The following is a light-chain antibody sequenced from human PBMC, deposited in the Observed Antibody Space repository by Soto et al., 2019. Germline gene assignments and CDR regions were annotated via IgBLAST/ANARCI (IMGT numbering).Light chain of an antibody. CDR2: AAS. J-gene: IGKJ2*01. CDR3: QESYSAPYT. CDR1: QNINRS. V-gene: IGKV1-39*01. Sequence: DIQMTQSPSSLSTSVGDRVTITCRASQNINRSLNWYQQKPGKAPKLLIYAASILQSGVPSRFSGSGSGTAFTRTISSLQPEDFTTYYGQESYSAPYTFGHGTKLEIK.